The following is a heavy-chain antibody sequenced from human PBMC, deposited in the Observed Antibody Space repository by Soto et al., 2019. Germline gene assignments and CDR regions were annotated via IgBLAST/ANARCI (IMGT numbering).Heavy chain of an antibody. D-gene: IGHD5-18*01. J-gene: IGHJ3*02. CDR1: GYTFTSYG. CDR3: ARIRGYSYGPPTAFDI. Sequence: ASVKVSCKASGYTFTSYGISWARQAPGQGLEWMGWISAYNGNTNYAQKLQGRVTMTTDTSTSTAYMELRSLRSDNTAVYYCARIRGYSYGPPTAFDIWGQGTMVTVSS. CDR2: ISAYNGNT. V-gene: IGHV1-18*01.